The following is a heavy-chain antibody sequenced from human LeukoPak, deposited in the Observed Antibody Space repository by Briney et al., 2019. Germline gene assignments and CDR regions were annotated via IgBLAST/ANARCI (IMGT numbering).Heavy chain of an antibody. J-gene: IGHJ4*02. Sequence: PSETLSLTCTVSGGSISSYYWSWIRQPPGKGLEWIGYIYYSGSTNYNPSLKSRVTISVDTSKNQFSLKLSSVTAADTAVYYCARAPDYGDYVSFDYWGQGTLVTVSS. CDR1: GGSISSYY. D-gene: IGHD4-17*01. V-gene: IGHV4-59*01. CDR2: IYYSGST. CDR3: ARAPDYGDYVSFDY.